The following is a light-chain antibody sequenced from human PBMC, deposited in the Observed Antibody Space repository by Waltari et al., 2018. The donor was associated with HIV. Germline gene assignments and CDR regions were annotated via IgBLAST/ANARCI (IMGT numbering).Light chain of an antibody. V-gene: IGKV3-15*01. CDR2: EAA. CDR3: QQYDDGPRGIT. J-gene: IGKJ2*01. CDR1: QSISAK. Sequence: EIVMTQSPPTLSVSPGQRVTLSCRACQSISAKVAWYQQRPGQAPRLRIYEAATRPTGIPARFSGSGSGTEFTLTISSLQSEDFATYFCQQYDDGPRGITFGQGTMLEIK.